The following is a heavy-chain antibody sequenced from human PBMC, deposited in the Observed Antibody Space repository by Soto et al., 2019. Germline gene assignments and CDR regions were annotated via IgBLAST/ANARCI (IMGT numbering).Heavy chain of an antibody. Sequence: PGGSLRLSCAASGFTFSSYAMSWVRQAPGKGLECVSAISGSGGSTYYADSVKGRFTISRDNSKNTLYLQMNSLRAEDTVVYYWAKDSAATIPYYYYYYMDVWGKGTTVTVSS. V-gene: IGHV3-23*01. D-gene: IGHD6-13*01. CDR2: ISGSGGST. J-gene: IGHJ6*03. CDR1: GFTFSSYA. CDR3: AKDSAATIPYYYYYYMDV.